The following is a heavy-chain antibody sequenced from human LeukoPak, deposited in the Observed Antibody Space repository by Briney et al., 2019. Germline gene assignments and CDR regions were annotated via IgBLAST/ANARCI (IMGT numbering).Heavy chain of an antibody. CDR1: GGSISSYY. J-gene: IGHJ4*02. CDR2: IYYSGST. CDR3: ARHGTLGSITYPLDY. D-gene: IGHD7-27*01. V-gene: IGHV4-59*08. Sequence: PSETLSLTCTVSGGSISSYYWSWIRQAPGKGLERIGNIYYSGSTNYNPSLKSRVTISVDTSKNQFSLKLSSVTAADTAVYYCARHGTLGSITYPLDYWGQGALVTVSS.